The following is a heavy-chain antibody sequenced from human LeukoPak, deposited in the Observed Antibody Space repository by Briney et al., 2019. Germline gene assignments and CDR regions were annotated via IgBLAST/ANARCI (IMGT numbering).Heavy chain of an antibody. Sequence: PGGSLRLSCAASGFTFSSYAMHWVRQAPGKGLEYVSAISSNGGSTYYANSVKGRFTISRDNSKNTLYLQMNSLRAEDTAVYYCARAGWLQFGPGDVWGQGTTVTVSS. CDR3: ARAGWLQFGPGDV. CDR1: GFTFSSYA. J-gene: IGHJ6*02. D-gene: IGHD5-24*01. CDR2: ISSNGGST. V-gene: IGHV3-64*01.